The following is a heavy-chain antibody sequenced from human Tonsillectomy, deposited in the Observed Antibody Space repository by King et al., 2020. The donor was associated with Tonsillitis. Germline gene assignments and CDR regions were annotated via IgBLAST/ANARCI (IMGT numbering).Heavy chain of an antibody. CDR3: AKARYSGGRYHFDY. CDR2: NIGSSGST. V-gene: IGHV3-23*04. D-gene: IGHD6-19*01. Sequence: VQLVESGGGLVQPGGSLRLSCAASGFTFSTYAMSWVRQAPGKGLEWVSTNIGSSGSTFYADSVKGRFTISRDNSKNTLFLQMNNLRAEGTAVYYCAKARYSGGRYHFDYWGQGTLVTVSS. CDR1: GFTFSTYA. J-gene: IGHJ4*02.